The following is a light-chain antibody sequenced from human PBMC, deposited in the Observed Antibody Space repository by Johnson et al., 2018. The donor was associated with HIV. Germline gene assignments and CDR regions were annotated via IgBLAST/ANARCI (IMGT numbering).Light chain of an antibody. V-gene: IGLV1-51*02. Sequence: QSVLTQPPSVSAAPGQKVTISCSGSSSNIGNNYVSWYRQLPGTAPKLFIYENNKRPSGIPDRFSGSKSGTSATLGITGLQTGDEADYYCGTWDNSLSTGGVFGTGTKVTVL. J-gene: IGLJ1*01. CDR2: ENN. CDR1: SSNIGNNY. CDR3: GTWDNSLSTGGV.